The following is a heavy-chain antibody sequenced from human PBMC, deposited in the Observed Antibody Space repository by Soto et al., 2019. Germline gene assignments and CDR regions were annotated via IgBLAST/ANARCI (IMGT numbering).Heavy chain of an antibody. CDR2: ISDDSTI. J-gene: IGHJ4*02. V-gene: IGHV3-48*02. Sequence: EVQLVESGGGVVQPGKSLRLSCEASGFTFSSYSMNWVRQAPGKGLEWVSFISDDSTIYYADSVKGRFTISRDNAKNSLFLKMNSLRDEDTAVYYCARTRHSGDYGPIDCWGQGTLVTVSS. CDR1: GFTFSSYS. D-gene: IGHD4-17*01. CDR3: ARTRHSGDYGPIDC.